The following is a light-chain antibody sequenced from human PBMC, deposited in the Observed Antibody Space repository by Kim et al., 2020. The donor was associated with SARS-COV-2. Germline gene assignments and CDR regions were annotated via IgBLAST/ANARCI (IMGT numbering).Light chain of an antibody. CDR3: QQRSGA. CDR2: DAS. J-gene: IGKJ5*01. CDR1: QSVSSY. Sequence: THAVSPGERATLSCRASQSVSSYLAWYQQKPGQAPRLLIYDASNRATGIRARFSGSGSGTDFTLTISSLEPEDFAVYYCQQRSGAFGQGTRLEIK. V-gene: IGKV3-11*01.